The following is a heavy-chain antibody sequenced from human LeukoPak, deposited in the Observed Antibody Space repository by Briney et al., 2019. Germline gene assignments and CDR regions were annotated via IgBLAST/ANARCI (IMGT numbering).Heavy chain of an antibody. CDR2: ISGSGGST. Sequence: GGSLRLSCAASGFTFSSYAMSWVRQAPGKGLGWVSAISGSGGSTYYADSVKGRFTISRDNSKNTLYLQMNSLRAEDTAVYYCAKSYGSGTVQIDYWGQGTLVTVSS. CDR1: GFTFSSYA. V-gene: IGHV3-23*01. CDR3: AKSYGSGTVQIDY. D-gene: IGHD3-10*01. J-gene: IGHJ4*02.